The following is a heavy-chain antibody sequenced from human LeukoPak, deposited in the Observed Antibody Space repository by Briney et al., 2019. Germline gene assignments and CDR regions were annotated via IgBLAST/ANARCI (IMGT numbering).Heavy chain of an antibody. D-gene: IGHD3-3*01. V-gene: IGHV1-18*01. CDR2: ISAYNDNT. CDR1: GYTFTSYG. Sequence: ASVKVSCKASGYTFTSYGISWVRQAPGQGLEWMGWISAYNDNTNYAQKLQGRVTMTTDTSTSTAYMELRSLRSDDTAVYYCAWSGYYVLDYYYYYGMDVWGQGTTVTVSS. J-gene: IGHJ6*02. CDR3: AWSGYYVLDYYYYYGMDV.